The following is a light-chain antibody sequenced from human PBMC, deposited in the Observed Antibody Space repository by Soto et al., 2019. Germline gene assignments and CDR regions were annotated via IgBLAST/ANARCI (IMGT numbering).Light chain of an antibody. CDR3: QQHGSSTIT. V-gene: IGKV3-20*01. Sequence: EIVLTQSPGTLSLSPGERATLSCRASQSVSSSYLAWYQQKPGQAPRLLIYGASSRATGIPDRFSGSGSGTDFTVTISRLEPEDFAVYYCQQHGSSTITFGQGTRLEIK. J-gene: IGKJ5*01. CDR2: GAS. CDR1: QSVSSSY.